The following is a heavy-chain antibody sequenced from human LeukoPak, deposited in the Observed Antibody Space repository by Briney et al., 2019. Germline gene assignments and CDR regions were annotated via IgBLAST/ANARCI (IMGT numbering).Heavy chain of an antibody. D-gene: IGHD3-3*01. CDR3: AREFLGDYDFWSGYPIAPNYFDY. J-gene: IGHJ4*02. CDR1: GGSISSYY. Sequence: SSETLSLTCTVSGGSISSYYWSWIRQPAGKGLEWIGRIYTSGSTNYNPSLKSRVPMSVGTFKNQFSLKLSSVTAADTAVYYCAREFLGDYDFWSGYPIAPNYFDYWGQGTLVTVSS. V-gene: IGHV4-4*07. CDR2: IYTSGST.